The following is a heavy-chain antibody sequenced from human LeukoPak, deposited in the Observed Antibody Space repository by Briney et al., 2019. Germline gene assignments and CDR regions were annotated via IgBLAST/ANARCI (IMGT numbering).Heavy chain of an antibody. CDR3: ARVSSSWYQDWYFDL. D-gene: IGHD6-13*01. Sequence: SETLSLTCTVSGGSISTGSYCWSWIRQPAGKGLEWIGHIYTSGNTNYKPSLKSRVTMSVDTSKNQFSLKLSSVTAADTAVYYCARVSSSWYQDWYFDLWGRGTLVTVSS. CDR1: GGSISTGSYC. J-gene: IGHJ2*01. CDR2: IYTSGNT. V-gene: IGHV4-61*09.